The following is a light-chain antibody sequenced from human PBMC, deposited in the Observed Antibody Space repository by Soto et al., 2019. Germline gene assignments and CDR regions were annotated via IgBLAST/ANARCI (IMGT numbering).Light chain of an antibody. J-gene: IGLJ1*01. V-gene: IGLV2-11*01. CDR2: DVS. Sequence: QSALTQPGSLSGSPGQSVTISCTGTSSDVGGYNYVSWYQEQPGKAPKLMIYDVSKLPSGVPDRFSGSKSGNTASLTISGLQAEDEADYYCCSYAGSYSYVFGTGTKVNVL. CDR3: CSYAGSYSYV. CDR1: SSDVGGYNY.